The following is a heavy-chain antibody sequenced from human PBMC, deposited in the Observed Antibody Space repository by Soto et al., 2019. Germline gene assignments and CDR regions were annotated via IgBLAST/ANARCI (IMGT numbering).Heavy chain of an antibody. CDR3: ARQGFGELHGPVDV. V-gene: IGHV4-59*08. Sequence: SETLSLTCTVSGGPMSNYYCSWFRQPPGQGLEWIGYMGYNGYTSYKPSLRSRGTISLDTSKNQFSLNLSSVTAADTPLYSCARQGFGELHGPVDVWGKGTTVTVSS. D-gene: IGHD3-10*01. J-gene: IGHJ6*04. CDR1: GGPMSNYY. CDR2: MGYNGYT.